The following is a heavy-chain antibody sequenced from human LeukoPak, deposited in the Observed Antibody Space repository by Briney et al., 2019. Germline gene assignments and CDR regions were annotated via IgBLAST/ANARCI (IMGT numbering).Heavy chain of an antibody. J-gene: IGHJ4*02. CDR3: AKGNVVTFGGVIVIPYDY. CDR1: GFTFSSYA. D-gene: IGHD3-16*02. Sequence: GGSLRLSCAASGFTFSSYAMSWVRQAPGKGLEWGSAISGSGGSTYYADSVKGRFTISRDNSKTMLYLQMNSLRAEDTAVYYCAKGNVVTFGGVIVIPYDYWGQGTLVTVSS. CDR2: ISGSGGST. V-gene: IGHV3-23*01.